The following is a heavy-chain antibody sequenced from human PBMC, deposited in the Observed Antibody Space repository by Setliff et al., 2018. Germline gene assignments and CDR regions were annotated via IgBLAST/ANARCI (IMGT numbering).Heavy chain of an antibody. CDR3: ARGRTTVTFDY. CDR1: GGSISSGDYY. Sequence: KTSETLSLTCTVSGGSISSGDYYWSWIRQPPGKGLEWIGYIYYSGSTYYNPSLKSRVTISVDTSKNQFSPKLSSVTAADTAVYYCARGRTTVTFDYWGQGTLVTVSS. D-gene: IGHD4-17*01. J-gene: IGHJ4*02. V-gene: IGHV4-30-4*02. CDR2: IYYSGST.